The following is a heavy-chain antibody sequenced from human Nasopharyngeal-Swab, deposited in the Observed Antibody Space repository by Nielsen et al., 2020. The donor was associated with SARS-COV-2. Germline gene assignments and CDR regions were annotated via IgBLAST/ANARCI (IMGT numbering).Heavy chain of an antibody. Sequence: SETLSLTCTVSGGSISSYYWGWIRQPPGKGLEWIGSIYYSGSTYYNPSLKSRVTISVDTSKNQFSLKLSSVTAADTAVYYCARPMLQPELLGGVYYFDYWGQGTLVTVSS. CDR1: GGSISSYY. V-gene: IGHV4-39*01. CDR3: ARPMLQPELLGGVYYFDY. D-gene: IGHD1-26*01. CDR2: IYYSGST. J-gene: IGHJ4*02.